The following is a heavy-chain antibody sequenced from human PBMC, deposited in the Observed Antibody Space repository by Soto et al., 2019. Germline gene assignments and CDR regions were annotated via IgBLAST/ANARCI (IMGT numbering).Heavy chain of an antibody. D-gene: IGHD3-10*01. CDR2: LDGAGGST. CDR1: GFTFSDFA. V-gene: IGHV3-23*01. J-gene: IGHJ6*02. Sequence: PGGSLRLSCLASGFTFSDFAMTWVRHVPGRGLVWVASLDGAGGSTHYAESVRGRFSISRDNSQNTLFLQMKRLTVDDTAIYYCAAPRDEYGSGVSWFTYGMDIWGQGTTVTVSS. CDR3: AAPRDEYGSGVSWFTYGMDI.